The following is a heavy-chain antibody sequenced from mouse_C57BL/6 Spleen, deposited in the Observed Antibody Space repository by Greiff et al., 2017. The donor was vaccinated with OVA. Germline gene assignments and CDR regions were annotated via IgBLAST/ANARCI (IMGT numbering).Heavy chain of an antibody. CDR3: ARRVSNGNYFAY. CDR1: GYTFTSYW. D-gene: IGHD2-1*01. J-gene: IGHJ3*01. CDR2: IYPGSGST. V-gene: IGHV1-55*01. Sequence: QVQLQQPGAELVKPGASVKMSCKASGYTFTSYWITWVKPRPGQGLEWIGDIYPGSGSTNYNEKFKGKATLTVDTSSSTAYMQLSSLTSEDSAVYYCARRVSNGNYFAYWGQGTLVTVSA.